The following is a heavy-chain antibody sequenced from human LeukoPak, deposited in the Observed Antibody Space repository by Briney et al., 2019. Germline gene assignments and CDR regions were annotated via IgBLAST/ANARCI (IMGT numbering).Heavy chain of an antibody. J-gene: IGHJ5*02. CDR2: IYYSGST. V-gene: IGHV4-61*01. Sequence: SETLSLTCTVSSGSISTGTYYWSWIRQPPGKGLEWIGYIYYSGSTNYNPSLKSRVTISVDTSKNQISLKLFSVTAADTAVYYCARAGASGSYLHWFDPWGHGTLVTVSS. CDR1: SGSISTGTYY. D-gene: IGHD3-10*01. CDR3: ARAGASGSYLHWFDP.